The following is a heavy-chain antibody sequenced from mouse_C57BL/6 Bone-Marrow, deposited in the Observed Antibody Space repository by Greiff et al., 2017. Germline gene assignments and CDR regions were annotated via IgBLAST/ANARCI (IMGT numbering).Heavy chain of an antibody. CDR2: IWTGGGT. CDR1: GFSFTSYA. V-gene: IGHV2-9-1*01. Sequence: VKLMESGPGLVAPSQSLSITCTVSGFSFTSYAISWVRQPPGKGLEWLGVIWTGGGTNDNSALKSRLSISKDNSKSQVFLKMNSLQTDDTARYYCARRAYYSNSFAYWGQGTLVTVSA. D-gene: IGHD2-5*01. CDR3: ARRAYYSNSFAY. J-gene: IGHJ3*01.